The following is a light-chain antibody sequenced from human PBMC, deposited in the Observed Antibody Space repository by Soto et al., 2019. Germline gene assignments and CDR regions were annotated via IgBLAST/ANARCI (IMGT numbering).Light chain of an antibody. V-gene: IGKV3-20*01. J-gene: IGKJ4*01. Sequence: EILLTQSPATLSLSPGERATVSCRASQSVGSDYLAWYRQKPGQAPRLLIYGASSSATGIPDRCSGSGSGTDFTLTISRLEPDDFAVYYCQQYGSYPLTFGGGTMVEIK. CDR1: QSVGSDY. CDR2: GAS. CDR3: QQYGSYPLT.